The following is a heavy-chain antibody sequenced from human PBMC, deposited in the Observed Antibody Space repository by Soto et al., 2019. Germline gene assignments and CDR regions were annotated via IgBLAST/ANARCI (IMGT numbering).Heavy chain of an antibody. V-gene: IGHV3-21*06. CDR3: ARESEDLTSNFDY. J-gene: IGHJ4*02. CDR2: ISSTTNYI. Sequence: GGSLRLSCAASGFTFTRYSMNWARQAPGKGLEWVSSISSTTNYIYYGDSMKGRFTISRDNAKNSLYLEMNSLRAEDTAVYHCARESEDLTSNFDYWGQGTLVTVSS. CDR1: GFTFTRYS.